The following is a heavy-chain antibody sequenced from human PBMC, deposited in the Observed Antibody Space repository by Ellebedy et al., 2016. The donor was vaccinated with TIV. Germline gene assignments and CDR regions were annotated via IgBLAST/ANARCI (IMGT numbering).Heavy chain of an antibody. J-gene: IGHJ4*02. CDR2: INPNSGGT. Sequence: AASVKVSCKASGYTFTGYYLHWVRQAPGQGLEWMGWINPNSGGTNFAQKFQGWVTMTRDTSISTAYMEVSRLKSDDTAVYYCARGMKLGIVWYYFDDWGQGTLVTVSS. V-gene: IGHV1-2*04. CDR3: ARGMKLGIVWYYFDD. D-gene: IGHD3-16*01. CDR1: GYTFTGYY.